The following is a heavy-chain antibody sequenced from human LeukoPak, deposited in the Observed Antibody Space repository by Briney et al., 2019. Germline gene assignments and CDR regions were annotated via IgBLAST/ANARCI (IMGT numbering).Heavy chain of an antibody. J-gene: IGHJ4*02. D-gene: IGHD5-18*01. Sequence: SETLSLTCTVSGYSISSGYYWGWIRQPPGKGLEWIGSIYHSGSTYYNPSLKSRVTISVDTSKNQFSLKLSSVTAADTAVYYCARGSRGYSYGLDYWGQGTLVTVSS. CDR2: IYHSGST. CDR3: ARGSRGYSYGLDY. V-gene: IGHV4-38-2*02. CDR1: GYSISSGYY.